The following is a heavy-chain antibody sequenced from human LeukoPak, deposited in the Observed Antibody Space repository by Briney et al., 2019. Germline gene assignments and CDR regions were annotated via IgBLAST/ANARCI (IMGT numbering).Heavy chain of an antibody. D-gene: IGHD6-13*01. CDR3: AKGFTTIAAAGTNWFDP. CDR2: NSGSGGST. CDR1: GFTFSSYA. Sequence: GGSLRLSCAASGFTFSSYAMSWVRQAPGKGLEWVSANSGSGGSTYYADSVKGRFTISRDNSKNTLYLQMNSLRAEDTAVYYCAKGFTTIAAAGTNWFDPWGQGTLVTVSS. V-gene: IGHV3-23*01. J-gene: IGHJ5*02.